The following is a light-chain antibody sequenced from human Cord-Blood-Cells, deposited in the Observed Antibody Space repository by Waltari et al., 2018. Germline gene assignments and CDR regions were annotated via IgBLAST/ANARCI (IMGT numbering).Light chain of an antibody. Sequence: QSVLTQPPSASGTPGQRVTISCSGSSSNIGRNYVYWYQQLPGTAPKLLIYRNNPRPSGVPDRCSGSKSGTSASLAISGRRSEDEADYYCAAWDDSLSGVVFGGGTKLTVL. CDR1: SSNIGRNY. V-gene: IGLV1-47*01. CDR2: RNN. CDR3: AAWDDSLSGVV. J-gene: IGLJ2*01.